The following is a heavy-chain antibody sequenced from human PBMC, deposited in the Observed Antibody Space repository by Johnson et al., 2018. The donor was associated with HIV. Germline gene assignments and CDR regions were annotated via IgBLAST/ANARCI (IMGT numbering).Heavy chain of an antibody. CDR3: AKAPGTGGWGASDI. D-gene: IGHD1-14*01. V-gene: IGHV3-30*04. CDR2: ISYDGSNK. J-gene: IGHJ3*02. Sequence: VQLVESGGGVVQPGRSLRLSCAASGFTFSSYAIHWVRQAPGKGLEWVAVISYDGSNKYYADSVKGRFTISRDSSKNTLYLQMNSLRAEDTALYYCAKAPGTGGWGASDIWGRGTMVTVSS. CDR1: GFTFSSYA.